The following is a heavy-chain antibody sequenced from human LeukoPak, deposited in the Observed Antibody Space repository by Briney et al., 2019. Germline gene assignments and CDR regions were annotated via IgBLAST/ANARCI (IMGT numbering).Heavy chain of an antibody. CDR2: IRYDGSNK. V-gene: IGHV3-33*08. D-gene: IGHD1-26*01. CDR1: GFTFSNYG. CDR3: IRVSVSGSYSHHFDY. J-gene: IGHJ4*02. Sequence: GGSLRLSCAASGFTFSNYGMHWVRQAPGKGLEWVVVIRYDGSNKYYADSVKGRSTISRDNSKNSLYLQMNSLKTEDTAVYYCIRVSVSGSYSHHFDYWGQGTLVTVSS.